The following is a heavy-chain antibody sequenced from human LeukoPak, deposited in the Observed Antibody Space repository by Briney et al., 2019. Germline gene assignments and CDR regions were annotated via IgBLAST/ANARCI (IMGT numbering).Heavy chain of an antibody. D-gene: IGHD5-24*01. J-gene: IGHJ4*02. CDR3: ASARRDGYNSEIY. Sequence: PRGSLRLSCAASGFTFSSYSMNWVRQAPGKGLEWVSYISSSSSSTIYYADSVKGRFTISRDNAKNSLYLQMNSLRAEDTAVYYCASARRDGYNSEIYWGQGTLVIVSS. CDR1: GFTFSSYS. CDR2: ISSSSSSTI. V-gene: IGHV3-48*01.